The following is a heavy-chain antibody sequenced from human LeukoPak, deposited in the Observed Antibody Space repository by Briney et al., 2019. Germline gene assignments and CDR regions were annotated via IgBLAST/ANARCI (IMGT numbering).Heavy chain of an antibody. Sequence: PGVSLRLSCAASGFTFSSYEMNWVRQAPGKGLEWVSSISGSSSDIYYADSVKGRFTISRDNSKNSLYLQMKSLRAEDTALYYCARRGYHDYSGFDYWGQGTLVTVSS. J-gene: IGHJ4*02. V-gene: IGHV3-21*01. D-gene: IGHD1-26*01. CDR1: GFTFSSYE. CDR3: ARRGYHDYSGFDY. CDR2: ISGSSSDI.